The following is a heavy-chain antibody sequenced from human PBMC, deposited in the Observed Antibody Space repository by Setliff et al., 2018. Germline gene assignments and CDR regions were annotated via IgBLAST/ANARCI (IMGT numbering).Heavy chain of an antibody. D-gene: IGHD5-18*01. CDR2: INTNTGNP. V-gene: IGHV7-4-1*02. J-gene: IGHJ3*02. CDR1: GYTFTSYA. Sequence: RASVKVSCKASGYTFTSYAMNWVRQAPGQGLEWMGWINTNTGNPTYAQGFTGRFVFSLDTSVSTAYLQISSLKAEDTAVYYCARESKVAPGLTAMVLAPRWAFDIWGQGTMVTVSS. CDR3: ARESKVAPGLTAMVLAPRWAFDI.